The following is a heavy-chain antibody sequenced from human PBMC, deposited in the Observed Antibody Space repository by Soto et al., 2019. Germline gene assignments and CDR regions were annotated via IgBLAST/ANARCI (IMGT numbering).Heavy chain of an antibody. D-gene: IGHD4-17*01. CDR2: ITGSGGST. Sequence: PGGFLRLSCAASGFNFSSYAMTWVRQAPGKGLEWVSGITGSGGSTYYADSVKGRFSISRDNSKNTVYLQMSSLRAEDTAAYYCTKDHYGPDPWGQGTVVTVSS. J-gene: IGHJ5*02. CDR1: GFNFSSYA. CDR3: TKDHYGPDP. V-gene: IGHV3-23*01.